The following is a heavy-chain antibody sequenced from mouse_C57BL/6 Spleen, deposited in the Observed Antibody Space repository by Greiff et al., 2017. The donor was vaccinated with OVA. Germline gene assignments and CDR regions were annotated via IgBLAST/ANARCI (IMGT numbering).Heavy chain of an antibody. CDR2: IDPEDGET. CDR3: ARKDGLLRSNWYFDV. V-gene: IGHV14-2*01. J-gene: IGHJ1*03. D-gene: IGHD1-1*01. CDR1: GFNIKDYY. Sequence: VQLKQSGAELVKPGASVKLSCTASGFNIKDYYMHWVKQRTEQGLEWIGRIDPEDGETKYAPKFQGKATITADTSSNPAYLQLSSLTSEDTAVYYCARKDGLLRSNWYFDVWGTGTTVTVSS.